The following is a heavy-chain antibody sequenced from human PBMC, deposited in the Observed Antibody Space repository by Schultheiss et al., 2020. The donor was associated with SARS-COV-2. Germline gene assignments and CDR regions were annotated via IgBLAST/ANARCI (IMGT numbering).Heavy chain of an antibody. V-gene: IGHV4-34*01. Sequence: SETLSLTCAVYGGSFSGYYWSWIRQPPGKGLEWIGEINHSGSTNYNPSLKSRVTISVDTSKNQFSLKLSSVTAADTAVYYCARHDYGGNYFFDYWGQGTQVTVSS. CDR3: ARHDYGGNYFFDY. CDR1: GGSFSGYY. CDR2: INHSGST. J-gene: IGHJ4*02. D-gene: IGHD4-23*01.